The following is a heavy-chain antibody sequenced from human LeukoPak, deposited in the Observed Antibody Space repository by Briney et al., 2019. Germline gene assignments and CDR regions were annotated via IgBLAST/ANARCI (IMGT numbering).Heavy chain of an antibody. CDR2: INHSGST. V-gene: IGHV4-34*01. CDR3: AKDLGVPAAMGRDYYYYYGMDV. Sequence: SETLSLTCAVYGGSFSGYYWSWIRQPPGKGLEWIGEINHSGSTNYNPSLKSRVTISVDTSKNQFSLKLSSVTAEDTAVYYCAKDLGVPAAMGRDYYYYYGMDVWGQGTTVTVSS. J-gene: IGHJ6*02. CDR1: GGSFSGYY. D-gene: IGHD2-2*01.